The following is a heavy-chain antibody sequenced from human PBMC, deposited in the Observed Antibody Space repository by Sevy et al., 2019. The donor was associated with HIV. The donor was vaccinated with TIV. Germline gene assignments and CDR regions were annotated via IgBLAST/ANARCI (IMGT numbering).Heavy chain of an antibody. Sequence: SETLSLTCTVSGGSLDVFGWTWVRQPPGKGLEWIGYAYYNGRTNYNPSLKSRLTIPLGTSARQFSLHLNSVTAADTAIYYCARDNWGSIDYWGQGILVTVSS. CDR2: AYYNGRT. D-gene: IGHD7-27*01. CDR1: GGSLDVFG. CDR3: ARDNWGSIDY. J-gene: IGHJ4*02. V-gene: IGHV4-59*01.